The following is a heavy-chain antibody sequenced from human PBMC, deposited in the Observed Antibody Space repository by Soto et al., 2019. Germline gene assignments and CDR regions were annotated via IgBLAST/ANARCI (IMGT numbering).Heavy chain of an antibody. Sequence: QVQLVQSGAEVKKPGASVKVSCKVSGYPFASYGISWARQAPGQGLEWMGWINTYKGNINYAQKFQGRVTMTTDTSTSTAYMELRSLTSDDTALYYCARERGDYKYFDYWGQGTLVTVSS. D-gene: IGHD4-4*01. CDR1: GYPFASYG. V-gene: IGHV1-18*01. J-gene: IGHJ4*02. CDR2: INTYKGNI. CDR3: ARERGDYKYFDY.